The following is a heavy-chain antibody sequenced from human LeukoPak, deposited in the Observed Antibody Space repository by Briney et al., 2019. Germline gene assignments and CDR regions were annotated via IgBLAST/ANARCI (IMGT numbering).Heavy chain of an antibody. CDR1: GYTFTSYG. CDR2: ISAYNGNT. CDR3: ARIVWSGCLHYGMDV. V-gene: IGHV1-18*01. Sequence: ASVKVSCKASGYTFTSYGISWVRQAPGQGLEWMGWISAYNGNTNYAQKLQGRVTVTTDTSTSTAYMELRSLRSDDTAVYYCARIVWSGCLHYGMDVWGQGTTVTVSS. J-gene: IGHJ6*02. D-gene: IGHD3-3*01.